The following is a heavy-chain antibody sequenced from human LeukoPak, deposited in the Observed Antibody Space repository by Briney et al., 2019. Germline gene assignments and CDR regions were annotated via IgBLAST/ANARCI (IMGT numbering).Heavy chain of an antibody. D-gene: IGHD3-10*01. CDR2: ITWNSGDI. Sequence: GRSLRLSCVGSGFNFGDYGMDWVRQPPGRGLEWVSGITWNSGDIGYADFVKGRFTISRDNAKNSLYLQMNSLRPDDTALYYCVKNRARYGSTLAGYGPFNNGGKGTRVTVSS. CDR3: VKNRARYGSTLAGYGPFNN. CDR1: GFNFGDYG. J-gene: IGHJ4*02. V-gene: IGHV3-9*01.